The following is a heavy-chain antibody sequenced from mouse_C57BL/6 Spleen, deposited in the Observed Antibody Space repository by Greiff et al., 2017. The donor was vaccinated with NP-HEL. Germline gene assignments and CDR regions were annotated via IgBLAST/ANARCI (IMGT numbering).Heavy chain of an antibody. V-gene: IGHV5-16*01. CDR3: ARDQGYDGGSYAMDY. CDR1: GFTFSDYY. CDR2: INYDGSST. J-gene: IGHJ4*01. D-gene: IGHD2-2*01. Sequence: EVKLVESEGGLVQPGSSMKLSCTASGFTFSDYYMAWVRQVPEKGLEWVANINYDGSSTYYLDSLKSRFIISRDNAKNILYLQMSSLKSEDTATYYCARDQGYDGGSYAMDYWGQGTSVTVSS.